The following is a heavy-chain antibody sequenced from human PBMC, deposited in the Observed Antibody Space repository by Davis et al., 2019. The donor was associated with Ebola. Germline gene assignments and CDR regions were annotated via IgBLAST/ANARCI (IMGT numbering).Heavy chain of an antibody. J-gene: IGHJ6*02. CDR1: GFTFSSYE. Sequence: GESLKISCAASGFTFSSYEMNWVRQAPGKGLEWVSYISSSGSTIYYADSVKGRFTISRDNAKNSLYLQMNSLRAEDTAVYYCARDHPITIFGVVNYYYGMDVWGQGTTVTVSS. CDR2: ISSSGSTI. D-gene: IGHD3-3*01. V-gene: IGHV3-48*03. CDR3: ARDHPITIFGVVNYYYGMDV.